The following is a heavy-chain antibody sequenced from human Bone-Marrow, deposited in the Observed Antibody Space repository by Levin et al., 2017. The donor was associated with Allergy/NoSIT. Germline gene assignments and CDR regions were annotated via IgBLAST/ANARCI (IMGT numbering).Heavy chain of an antibody. Sequence: KISCKASGGTFSSYAISWVRQAPGQGLEWMGGIIPIFGTANYAQKFQGRVTITADESTSTAYMELSSLRSEDTAVYYCASQRGSLDNWCDPWGQGTLVTVSA. CDR2: IIPIFGTA. V-gene: IGHV1-69*01. D-gene: IGHD3-10*01. J-gene: IGHJ5*02. CDR1: GGTFSSYA. CDR3: ASQRGSLDNWCDP.